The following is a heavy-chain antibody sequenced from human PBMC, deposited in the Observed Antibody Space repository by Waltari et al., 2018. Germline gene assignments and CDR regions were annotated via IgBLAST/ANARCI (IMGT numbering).Heavy chain of an antibody. J-gene: IGHJ4*02. CDR1: GGFISSFY. CDR3: ARGGAAAAQVAIDY. Sequence: QVQLQESGPGLVKPSETLSLTCTVPGGFISSFYWSWIRPPPGKGLEWIGYIYYSGSTNYNPSLKSRVTISVDTSKNQFSLKLSSVTAADTAVYYCARGGAAAAQVAIDYWGQGTLVTVSS. CDR2: IYYSGST. D-gene: IGHD6-13*01. V-gene: IGHV4-59*01.